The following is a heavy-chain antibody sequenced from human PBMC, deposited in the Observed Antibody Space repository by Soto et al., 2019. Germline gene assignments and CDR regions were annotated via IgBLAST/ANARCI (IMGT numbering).Heavy chain of an antibody. CDR2: INADNGNT. V-gene: IGHV1-3*01. D-gene: IGHD3-3*01. CDR3: ARDGVRFDP. J-gene: IGHJ5*02. CDR1: GYTFTSYA. Sequence: ASVKVSCKASGYTFTSYAMHWVRQAPGQRLEWMGWINADNGNTKYAQKLQGRVTMTTDTSTSTAYMELRSLRSDDTAVYYCARDGVRFDPWGQGTLVTVSS.